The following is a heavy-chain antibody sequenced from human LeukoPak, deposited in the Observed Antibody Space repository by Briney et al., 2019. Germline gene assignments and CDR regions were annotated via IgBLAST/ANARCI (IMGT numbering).Heavy chain of an antibody. CDR3: AKGPEQLVSRNYYYYYMDV. D-gene: IGHD6-13*01. CDR2: IRYDGSNK. V-gene: IGHV3-30*02. CDR1: GFSFSSYA. Sequence: GGSLRLSCAASGFSFSSYAMHWVRQAPGKGLEWVAFIRYDGSNKYYADSVKGRFTISRDNSKNTLYLQMNSLRAEDTAVYYCAKGPEQLVSRNYYYYYMDVWGKGTTVTISS. J-gene: IGHJ6*03.